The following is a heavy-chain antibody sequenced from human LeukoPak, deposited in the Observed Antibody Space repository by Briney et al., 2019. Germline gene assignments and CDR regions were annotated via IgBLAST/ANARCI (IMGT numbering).Heavy chain of an antibody. Sequence: PSETLSLTCTVSGGSISSSSYYWGWIRQPPGKGLEWIGSIYYSGSTYYNPSLKSRVTISVDTSKNQFSLKLSSVTAADTAVYYCARGTVVTPAPDYWGQGTLVTVSS. CDR1: GGSISSSSYY. D-gene: IGHD4-23*01. CDR3: ARGTVVTPAPDY. CDR2: IYYSGST. V-gene: IGHV4-39*07. J-gene: IGHJ4*02.